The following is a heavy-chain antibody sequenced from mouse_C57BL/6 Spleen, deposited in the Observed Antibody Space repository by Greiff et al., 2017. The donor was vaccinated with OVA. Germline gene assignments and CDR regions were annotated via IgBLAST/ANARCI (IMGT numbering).Heavy chain of an antibody. Sequence: VKLQQPGAELVMPGASVKLSCKASGYTFTSYWMHWVKQRPGQGLEWIGEIDPSDSYTNYNQKFKGKSTLTVDKSSSTAYMQLSSLTSEDSAVYYCARVGFYYYAMDYWGQGTSVTVSS. D-gene: IGHD2-2*01. CDR1: GYTFTSYW. V-gene: IGHV1-69*01. CDR3: ARVGFYYYAMDY. CDR2: IDPSDSYT. J-gene: IGHJ4*01.